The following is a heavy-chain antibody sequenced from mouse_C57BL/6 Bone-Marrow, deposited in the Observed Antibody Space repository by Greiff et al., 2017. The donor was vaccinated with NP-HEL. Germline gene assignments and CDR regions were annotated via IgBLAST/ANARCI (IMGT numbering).Heavy chain of an antibody. CDR2: IHPNSGST. D-gene: IGHD2-4*01. CDR3: AREGDYYDYDGTEGWYAMDY. Sequence: QVQLQQPGAELVKPGASVKLSCKASGYTFTSYWMPWVKQRPGQGLEWIGMIHPNSGSTNYNEKFKSKATLTVDKSSSTAYMQLSSLTSEDSAVYYCAREGDYYDYDGTEGWYAMDYWGQGTSVTVSS. V-gene: IGHV1-64*01. CDR1: GYTFTSYW. J-gene: IGHJ4*01.